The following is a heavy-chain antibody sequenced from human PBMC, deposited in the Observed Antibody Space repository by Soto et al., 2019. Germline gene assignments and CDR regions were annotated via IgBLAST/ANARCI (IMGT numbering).Heavy chain of an antibody. Sequence: QVQLVQSGAEVKKPGASVTVSCKASGYTFTSFYIHWVRQAPGQGLEWMGIVNPRGGSTTYAQKFQGRVTMTRDTSTSTLYMELSGLGSEDTAVYYCGRESIPRSPPKNWGQGTLVTVSS. D-gene: IGHD2-21*01. CDR3: GRESIPRSPPKN. V-gene: IGHV1-46*03. CDR1: GYTFTSFY. J-gene: IGHJ4*02. CDR2: VNPRGGST.